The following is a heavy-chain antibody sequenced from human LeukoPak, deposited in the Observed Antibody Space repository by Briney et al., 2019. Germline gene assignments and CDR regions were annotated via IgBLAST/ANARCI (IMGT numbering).Heavy chain of an antibody. J-gene: IGHJ4*02. V-gene: IGHV1-69*04. D-gene: IGHD2-15*01. CDR1: GGTFSSYA. CDR2: IIPILGIA. Sequence: SVKVSCKASGGTFSSYAISWVRQAPGQGLEWMGRIIPILGIANYAQKFQGRVTITADKSTSTAYMELSSLRSEDTAVYYCARDDCSGGSCYSDYWGQGTLVTVSS. CDR3: ARDDCSGGSCYSDY.